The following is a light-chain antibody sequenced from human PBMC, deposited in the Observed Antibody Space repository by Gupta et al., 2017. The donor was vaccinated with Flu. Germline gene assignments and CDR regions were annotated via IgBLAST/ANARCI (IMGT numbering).Light chain of an antibody. CDR2: GN. V-gene: IGLV2-23*01. Sequence: GNKRPSGVSNRFSGSKSGNTASLTISGLQAEDEADYYCCSYASSSTSYVIFGGGTKLTV. J-gene: IGLJ2*01. CDR3: CSYASSSTSYVI.